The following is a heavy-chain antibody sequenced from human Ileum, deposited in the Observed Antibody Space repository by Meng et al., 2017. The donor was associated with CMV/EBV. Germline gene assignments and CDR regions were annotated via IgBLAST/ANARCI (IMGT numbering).Heavy chain of an antibody. V-gene: IGHV3-21*01. J-gene: IGHJ6*02. CDR1: AFSFSTYS. Sequence: GESLKISCAASAFSFSTYSMNWVRQAPGRGLEWVSSISGSGSYINYADSVKGRFTISRDNAKNSLYLQMNSLGAEDTAVYYCARDLTVGTYYGMDVWGQGTTVTV. CDR2: ISGSGSYI. D-gene: IGHD1-14*01. CDR3: ARDLTVGTYYGMDV.